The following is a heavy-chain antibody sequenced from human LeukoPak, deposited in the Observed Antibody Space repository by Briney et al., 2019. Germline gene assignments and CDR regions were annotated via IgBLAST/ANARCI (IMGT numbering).Heavy chain of an antibody. J-gene: IGHJ5*02. D-gene: IGHD5-12*01. CDR2: ISWHSGSI. CDR1: GFTFDDYA. CDR3: AKALVATITWSWFDP. V-gene: IGHV3-9*01. Sequence: GRSLRLSCAASGFTFDDYAMHWVRQAPGQGLEGVSGISWHSGSIGYADSVKGRFTISRDNAKNSLYLQMNSLRAEDTALYYCAKALVATITWSWFDPWGQGTLVTVSS.